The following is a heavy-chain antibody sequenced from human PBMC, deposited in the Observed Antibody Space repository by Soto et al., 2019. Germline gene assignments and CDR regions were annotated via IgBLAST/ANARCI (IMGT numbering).Heavy chain of an antibody. V-gene: IGHV1-18*04. D-gene: IGHD3-22*01. CDR1: GYTFTSYG. CDR3: ARGPYYYDSSGYYYLALDY. CDR2: ISAYNGNT. J-gene: IGHJ4*02. Sequence: QVQLVQSGAEVKKPGASVKVSCKASGYTFTSYGISWVRQAPGQGLEWMGWISAYNGNTNYAQKLLGRVTMTTDTSTSTAYVELRSLRSDDTAVYYCARGPYYYDSSGYYYLALDYWGQGTLVTVSS.